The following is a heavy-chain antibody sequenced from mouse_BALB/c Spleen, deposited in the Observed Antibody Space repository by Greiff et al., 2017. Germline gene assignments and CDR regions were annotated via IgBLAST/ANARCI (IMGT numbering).Heavy chain of an antibody. Sequence: VKLMESGAELARPGASVKLSCKASGYTFTDYYINWVKQRTGQGLEWIGEIYPGSGNTYYNEKFKGKATLTADKSSRTAYMQLSSLTSEDSAVYFCARGIYYGSSYGYFDYWGQGTTLTVSS. CDR2: IYPGSGNT. V-gene: IGHV1-77*01. J-gene: IGHJ2*01. CDR3: ARGIYYGSSYGYFDY. CDR1: GYTFTDYY. D-gene: IGHD1-1*01.